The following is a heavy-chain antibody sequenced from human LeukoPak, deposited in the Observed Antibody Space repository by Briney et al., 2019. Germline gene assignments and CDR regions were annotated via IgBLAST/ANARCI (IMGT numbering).Heavy chain of an antibody. Sequence: SETLSLTCAVYGGSFSGYYWSWIRQPPGKGLEWIGEINHSGSTNYNPSLKSRVTISVDTSKNQFSLKLSSVTAADTAVYYCARFVTIRYFDWSYYFDYWGQGTLVTVSS. CDR1: GGSFSGYY. CDR3: ARFVTIRYFDWSYYFDY. V-gene: IGHV4-34*01. D-gene: IGHD3-9*01. CDR2: INHSGST. J-gene: IGHJ4*02.